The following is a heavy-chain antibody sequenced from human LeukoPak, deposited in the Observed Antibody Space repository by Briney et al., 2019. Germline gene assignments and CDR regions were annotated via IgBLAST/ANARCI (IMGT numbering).Heavy chain of an antibody. V-gene: IGHV1-2*02. J-gene: IGHJ4*02. CDR2: INPNSGGT. CDR3: ARVALRGVPTDKFDY. CDR1: GYTFTSYD. D-gene: IGHD3-16*01. Sequence: GASVKVSCKASGYTFTSYDINWVRQATGQGLEWMGWINPNSGGTSYAQKFQGRVTMTRDTSISTVYMELNRLKSDDTAVYSCARVALRGVPTDKFDYWGQGTLVTVSS.